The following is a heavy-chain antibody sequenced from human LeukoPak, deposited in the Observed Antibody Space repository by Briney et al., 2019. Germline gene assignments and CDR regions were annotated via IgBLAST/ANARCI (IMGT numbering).Heavy chain of an antibody. Sequence: GGSLRLSCAASGFTFSVYGMHWVRQAPGKGLEWVSAISGSGGSTYYADSVKGRFTISRDNSKNTLYLQMNSLRAEDTAVYYCARESQQYWSVGALDVWGQGTTVTVSS. CDR3: ARESQQYWSVGALDV. CDR2: ISGSGGST. V-gene: IGHV3-23*01. D-gene: IGHD2/OR15-2a*01. J-gene: IGHJ6*02. CDR1: GFTFSVYG.